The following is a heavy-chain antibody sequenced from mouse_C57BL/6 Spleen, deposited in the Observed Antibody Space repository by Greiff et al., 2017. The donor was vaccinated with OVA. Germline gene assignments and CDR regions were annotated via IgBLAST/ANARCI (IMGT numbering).Heavy chain of an antibody. J-gene: IGHJ1*03. CDR2: ISSGSSTI. D-gene: IGHD1-1*01. CDR3: ARGVVAPRYFDV. CDR1: GFTFSDYG. V-gene: IGHV5-17*01. Sequence: EVQRVESGGGLVKPGGSLKLSCAASGFTFSDYGMHWVRQAPEKGLEWVAYISSGSSTIYYAATVKGRFTISRDNAKNTLFLQMTSLRSEDTAMYYCARGVVAPRYFDVWGTGTTVTVSS.